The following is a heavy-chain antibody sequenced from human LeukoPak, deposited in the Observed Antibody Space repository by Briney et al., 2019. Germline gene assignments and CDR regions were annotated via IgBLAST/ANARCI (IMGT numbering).Heavy chain of an antibody. V-gene: IGHV3-74*01. J-gene: IGHJ4*02. Sequence: GGSPRLSCAASGFTFSNYWMHWARQAPGQGLVWVSRINSDGSSTTYADSLKGRFTISRDNAKNTLYLQMDSLGAGDTAVYYCVRDLDYRFDLWGRGTLVSVSS. CDR1: GFTFSNYW. CDR2: INSDGSST. CDR3: VRDLDYRFDL. D-gene: IGHD3-16*01.